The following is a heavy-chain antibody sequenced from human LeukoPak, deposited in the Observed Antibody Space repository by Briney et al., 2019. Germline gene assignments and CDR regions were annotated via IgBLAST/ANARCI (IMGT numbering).Heavy chain of an antibody. CDR1: GGSISSGGYY. Sequence: SETLSLTCTVSGGSISSGGYYWSWIRQHPGKGLEWIGYIYYSGSTYYDPSLKSRVTISVDTSKNQFSLKLSSVTAADTAVYYCARALWILNVRITIYASDIWGQGTMVTVSS. V-gene: IGHV4-31*03. CDR2: IYYSGST. CDR3: ARALWILNVRITIYASDI. D-gene: IGHD3-3*01. J-gene: IGHJ3*02.